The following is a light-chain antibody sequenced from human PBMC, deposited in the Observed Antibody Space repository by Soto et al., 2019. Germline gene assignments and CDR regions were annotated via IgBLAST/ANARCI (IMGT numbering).Light chain of an antibody. CDR2: FAS. CDR1: QGISNC. V-gene: IGKV1-12*01. CDR3: QQCNSFPIT. J-gene: IGKJ5*01. Sequence: DIQMTQSPSSVSASVGDRVTITCRASQGISNCLAWYQQKPGKAPQLLIYFASTMQSAVPSRFSGSGSGTDFTLTIRSLQPEDFATYYCQQCNSFPITFGQGTRLEIK.